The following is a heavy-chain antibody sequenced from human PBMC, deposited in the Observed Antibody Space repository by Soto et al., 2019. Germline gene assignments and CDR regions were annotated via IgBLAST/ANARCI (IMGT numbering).Heavy chain of an antibody. V-gene: IGHV4-59*01. D-gene: IGHD2-15*01. CDR2: IYYSGST. CDR3: AREVVVAATGFDS. CDR1: GGSISSYY. J-gene: IGHJ4*02. Sequence: PSETLSLTCTVSGGSISSYYWSWIRQPPGKGLEWIGYIYYSGSTNYNPSLKSRVTISVDTSKNQISLKLTSVTAADTAVYYCAREVVVAATGFDSWGQGTLVTVSS.